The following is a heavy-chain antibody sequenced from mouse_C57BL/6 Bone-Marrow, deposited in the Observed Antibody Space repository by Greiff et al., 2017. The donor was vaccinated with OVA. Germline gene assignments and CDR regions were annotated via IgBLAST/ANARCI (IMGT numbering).Heavy chain of an antibody. CDR1: GYTFTDYY. CDR3: ARAYYSNRSWFAY. D-gene: IGHD2-5*01. J-gene: IGHJ3*01. Sequence: VQLQQSGAELVKPGASVKISCKASGYTFTDYYMNWVKQSHGKSLEWIGDINPNNGGTSYNQKFKGKATLTVDKSSSTAYMELRSLTSEDSAVYYCARAYYSNRSWFAYWGQGTLVTVSA. V-gene: IGHV1-26*01. CDR2: INPNNGGT.